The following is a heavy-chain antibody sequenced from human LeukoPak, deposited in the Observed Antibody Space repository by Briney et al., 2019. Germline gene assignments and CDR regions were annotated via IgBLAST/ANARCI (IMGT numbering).Heavy chain of an antibody. CDR1: GFTVSSNY. J-gene: IGHJ4*02. D-gene: IGHD3-10*01. CDR2: IYSGGST. V-gene: IGHV3-66*02. Sequence: GGSLRLSCAASGFTVSSNYMSWVRQAPGKGLEWVSVIYSGGSTYYADSVKGRFTISRDNSKNTLYLQMNSLRAEDTAVYYCARDMRFGELLPTSIFDYWGQGTLVTVSS. CDR3: ARDMRFGELLPTSIFDY.